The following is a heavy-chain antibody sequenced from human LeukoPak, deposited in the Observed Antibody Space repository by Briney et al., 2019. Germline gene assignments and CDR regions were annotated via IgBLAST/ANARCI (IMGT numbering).Heavy chain of an antibody. CDR2: IKKDGSEK. Sequence: GGSLRLSCAASGFTFSSYWMSWVRQAPGKGLEWVANIKKDGSEKYYVDSVKGRFTISRDNAKNSLYLQMNSLRAEDTAVYYCAELGITMIGGVWGKGTTVTISS. V-gene: IGHV3-7*01. D-gene: IGHD3-10*02. J-gene: IGHJ6*04. CDR1: GFTFSSYW. CDR3: AELGITMIGGV.